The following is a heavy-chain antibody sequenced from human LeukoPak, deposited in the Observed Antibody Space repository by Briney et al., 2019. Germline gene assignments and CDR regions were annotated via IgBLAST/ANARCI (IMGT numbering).Heavy chain of an antibody. Sequence: GGSLRLSCAASGFTFSSYSMNWVRQAPGKGLEWVSSISSSSSYIYYADSVKGRFTISRDNAKNSLYLQMNSLRAEDTAVYYCALVRGYYGSGSYYRDYWGQGTLVTVSS. CDR1: GFTFSSYS. CDR2: ISSSSSYI. D-gene: IGHD3-10*01. CDR3: ALVRGYYGSGSYYRDY. V-gene: IGHV3-21*01. J-gene: IGHJ4*02.